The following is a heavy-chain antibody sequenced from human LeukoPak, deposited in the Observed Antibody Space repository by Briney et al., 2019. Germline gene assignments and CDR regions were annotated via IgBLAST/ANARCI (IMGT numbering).Heavy chain of an antibody. CDR3: ARDEIRRTSS. D-gene: IGHD1/OR15-1a*01. CDR2: IYSGGST. CDR1: GFTVSSNY. J-gene: IGHJ4*02. V-gene: IGHV3-53*01. Sequence: GGSLRLSCAASGFTVSSNYMSWVRQAPGKGLEWVSVIYSGGSTYYADSVKGRFTISRDNSKNTLYLQMNSLRAEDTGVYYCARDEIRRTSSWGQGTLVTVSS.